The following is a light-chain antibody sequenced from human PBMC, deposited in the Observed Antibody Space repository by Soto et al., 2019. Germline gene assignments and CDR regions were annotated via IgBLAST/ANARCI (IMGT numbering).Light chain of an antibody. CDR1: QSISSN. J-gene: IGKJ1*01. V-gene: IGKV1-39*01. CDR2: AAS. CDR3: QQSHSIPWT. Sequence: IQMTQSPSSLSASLGDRVTITCWASQSISSNLNWYQQKPGKAPKLLIYAASNLQSGVPSTFSGSGSGTDFTLTISSLQPEDFATYYCQQSHSIPWTFGQGTKVDIK.